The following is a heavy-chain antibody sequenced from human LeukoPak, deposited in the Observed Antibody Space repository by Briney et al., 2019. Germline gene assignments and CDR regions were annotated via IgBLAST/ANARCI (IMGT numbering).Heavy chain of an antibody. CDR3: AEGSKAVLFTRDRYMDV. V-gene: IGHV3-23*01. D-gene: IGHD6-19*01. CDR1: GFTFSSYG. J-gene: IGHJ6*03. Sequence: GGSLRLSCAASGFTFSSYGMSWVRQAPGKGLEWVSAISGSGGSTYYADSVKGRFTISRDNSKNTLYLQMNSLRAEDTAVYFCAEGSKAVLFTRDRYMDVWGKGTTVTISS. CDR2: ISGSGGST.